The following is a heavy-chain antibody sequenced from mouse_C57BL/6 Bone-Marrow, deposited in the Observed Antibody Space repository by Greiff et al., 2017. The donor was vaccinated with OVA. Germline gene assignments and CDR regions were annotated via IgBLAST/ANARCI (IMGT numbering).Heavy chain of an antibody. CDR1: GFTFSSYA. J-gene: IGHJ3*01. D-gene: IGHD1-1*01. V-gene: IGHV5-4*01. CDR2: ISDGGSYT. Sequence: EVKLMESGGGLVKPGGSLKLSCAASGFTFSSYAMSWVRQTPEKRLEWVATISDGGSYTYYPDNVKGRFTISRDNAKNNLYLQMSHLKSEDTAMYYCARDSYSFAYWGQGTLVTVSA. CDR3: ARDSYSFAY.